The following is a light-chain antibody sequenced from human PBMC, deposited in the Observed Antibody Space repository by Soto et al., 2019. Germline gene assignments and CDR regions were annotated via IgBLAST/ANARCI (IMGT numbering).Light chain of an antibody. V-gene: IGKV1-5*01. Sequence: DIQMTQSPSTLAASVGDTVTMTCRSSSKWMAWYQKKPGKAPKLLIYDVSNLERGVPPSFSGSTSGAESTLTITGLQPDDLGTYYCQHTTDFTFGQATKVEIK. CDR3: QHTTDFT. J-gene: IGKJ2*01. CDR1: SSSKW. CDR2: DVS.